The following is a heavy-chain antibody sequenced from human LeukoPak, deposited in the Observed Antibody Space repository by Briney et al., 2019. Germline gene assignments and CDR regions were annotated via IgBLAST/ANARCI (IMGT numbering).Heavy chain of an antibody. CDR1: GFTFSSYA. D-gene: IGHD2-2*01. V-gene: IGHV3-23*01. CDR2: ISGSGGST. J-gene: IGHJ4*02. Sequence: PGGSLRLSCAASGFTFSSYAMSWVRQAPGKGLEWVSAISGSGGSTYYADSVKGRFTISRDNSKNTLYLQMNSLRAEDTAVYYCAKDLDIVVVPAASFDYWGQGTLVTVPS. CDR3: AKDLDIVVVPAASFDY.